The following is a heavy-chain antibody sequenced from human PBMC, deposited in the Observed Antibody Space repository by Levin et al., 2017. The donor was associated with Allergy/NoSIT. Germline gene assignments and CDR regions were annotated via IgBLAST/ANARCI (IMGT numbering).Heavy chain of an antibody. D-gene: IGHD3-10*01. V-gene: IGHV4-59*01. J-gene: IGHJ5*02. CDR1: GASISSFY. CDR2: IYYIGTT. CDR3: AREHYGSGSYGWFDP. Sequence: NPSETLSLTCNVSGASISSFYWSWIRQPPGKGLEWIGHIYYIGTTDYNPSLKSRVTMSVDTSNNQFSLKLTSVTAADTAIYYCAREHYGSGSYGWFDPWGQGTLVTVSS.